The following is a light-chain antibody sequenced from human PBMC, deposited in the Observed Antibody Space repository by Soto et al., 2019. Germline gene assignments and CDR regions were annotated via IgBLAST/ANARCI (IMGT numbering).Light chain of an antibody. CDR1: QSISSN. CDR2: GAS. Sequence: EIVMTQSPATLSLSSGERATLSFMAIQSISSNLAWYQQKPGQAPRLLIYGASTRATGIPATFSGSGSGTEFILTISSLQSEDFAVYYCQQYHKWPLTFGGGTKVDI. V-gene: IGKV3-15*01. J-gene: IGKJ4*01. CDR3: QQYHKWPLT.